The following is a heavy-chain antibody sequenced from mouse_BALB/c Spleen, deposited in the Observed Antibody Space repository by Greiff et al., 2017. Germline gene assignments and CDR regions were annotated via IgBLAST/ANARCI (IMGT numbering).Heavy chain of an antibody. CDR1: GYTFTDNY. Sequence: LQESGPELVKPGASVKISCKASGYTFTDNYINRVKQKPGRGLEWIGWIYPGSGNTKYNEKFKGKATLTVDTTSSTAYMQLSSLTSEDTAVYFFARRGLDYWGQGTTLTGSS. V-gene: IGHV1-84*02. J-gene: IGHJ2*01. CDR2: IYPGSGNT. CDR3: ARRGLDY.